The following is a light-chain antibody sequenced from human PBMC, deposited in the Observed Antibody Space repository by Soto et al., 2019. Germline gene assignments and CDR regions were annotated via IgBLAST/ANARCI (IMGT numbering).Light chain of an antibody. CDR2: EVS. CDR3: SSYTSRSPLVV. J-gene: IGLJ2*01. V-gene: IGLV2-14*01. CDR1: TSDVGGYNY. Sequence: QPASVSGSPGQSITISCTGTTSDVGGYNYVSWYQQHPGKAPKLMIYEVSNRPSGVSNRFSGSKSGNTASLTISGLQAEDEADYYCSSYTSRSPLVVFGGGTKLTVL.